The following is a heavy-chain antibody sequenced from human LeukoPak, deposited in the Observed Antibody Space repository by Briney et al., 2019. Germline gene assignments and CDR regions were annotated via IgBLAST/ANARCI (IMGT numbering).Heavy chain of an antibody. CDR2: ISYDGSNQ. CDR3: AKDMGVFRFFEWLIDY. J-gene: IGHJ4*02. CDR1: GFTFSGYA. Sequence: GGSLRLSCAASGFTFSGYAMNWVRQAPGKGLEWVAIISYDGSNQYYADSVKGRFTISRDNSKNTLYLQINSLRTEDTAVYYCAKDMGVFRFFEWLIDYWGQGTLVTVSS. V-gene: IGHV3-30*18. D-gene: IGHD3-3*01.